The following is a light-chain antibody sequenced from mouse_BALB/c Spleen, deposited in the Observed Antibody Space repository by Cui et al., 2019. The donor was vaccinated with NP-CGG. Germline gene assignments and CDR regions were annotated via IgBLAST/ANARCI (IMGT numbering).Light chain of an antibody. J-gene: IGLJ1*01. CDR1: TGAVTTSNY. CDR3: ALWYSNHWV. Sequence: VVIPQSSPLTTSPGGTVTLTCRSSTGAVTTSNYANWVQEKPDHLFTGLIGGTNNRAPGVPARFSGSLIGDKAALTITGAQTEDEAIYFCALWYSNHWVFGGGTKLTVL. CDR2: GTN. V-gene: IGLV1*01.